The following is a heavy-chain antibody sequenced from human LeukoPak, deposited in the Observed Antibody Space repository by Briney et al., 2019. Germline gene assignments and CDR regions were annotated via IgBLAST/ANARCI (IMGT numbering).Heavy chain of an antibody. J-gene: IGHJ4*02. CDR2: IYISGST. D-gene: IGHD3-10*01. CDR3: ARGLRGFVDY. Sequence: PSETLSLTCSVSGGSISTYYWNWIRQPAGKGLEWIGRIYISGSTNYNPSLKSRVTMSIDTSKNQLSLKLTSVTAADTAVYYCARGLRGFVDYWGQGTLVTVSS. V-gene: IGHV4-4*07. CDR1: GGSISTYY.